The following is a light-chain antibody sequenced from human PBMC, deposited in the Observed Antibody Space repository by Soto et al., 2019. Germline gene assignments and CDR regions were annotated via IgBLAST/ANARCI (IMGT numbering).Light chain of an antibody. V-gene: IGKV1-39*01. J-gene: IGKJ5*01. Sequence: DIQMTQSPSSLSASVGDRVTITCRASQSISSYLNWYQQKPGKAPKLLIYAASSLQSGVPSRFSGSGSGTDFTLTISSLQPEDFATYYWQQSYRTFNFGQGTRLEIK. CDR3: QQSYRTFN. CDR1: QSISSY. CDR2: AAS.